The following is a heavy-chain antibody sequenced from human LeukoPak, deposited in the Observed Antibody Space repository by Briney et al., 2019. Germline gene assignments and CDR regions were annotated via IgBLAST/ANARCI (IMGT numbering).Heavy chain of an antibody. CDR2: IYYSGST. Sequence: SETLSLTCAVSGGSISSGCYSWSWIRQPPGKGLEWIGYIYYSGSTYYNPSLKSRVTILVDTSRNQFSLKLSSVTAADTAMYYCARVSGYDWESFYDYWGQGSLVTVSS. D-gene: IGHD5-12*01. CDR1: GGSISSGCYS. V-gene: IGHV4-30-4*07. J-gene: IGHJ4*02. CDR3: ARVSGYDWESFYDY.